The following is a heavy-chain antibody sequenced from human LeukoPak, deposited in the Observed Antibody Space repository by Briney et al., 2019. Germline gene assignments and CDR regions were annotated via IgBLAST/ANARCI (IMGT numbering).Heavy chain of an antibody. Sequence: ASVTVSFKASVYTFTIYYMHWVRQAPGQGLEWVGIINASGGSTSYTQKFQGRVTMTRDTSTSTVYMELSSLRSEDTAVYYCARATEDGMDVWGQGTTVTVSS. CDR3: ARATEDGMDV. CDR1: VYTFTIYY. J-gene: IGHJ6*02. V-gene: IGHV1-46*01. CDR2: INASGGST.